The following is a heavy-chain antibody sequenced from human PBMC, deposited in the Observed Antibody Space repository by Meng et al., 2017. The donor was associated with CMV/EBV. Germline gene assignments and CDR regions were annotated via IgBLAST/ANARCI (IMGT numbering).Heavy chain of an antibody. CDR1: GFSLSTSGVG. J-gene: IGHJ4*02. D-gene: IGHD5-18*01. CDR3: AHLDTAKLHFDY. CDR2: IYWDDDK. V-gene: IGHV2-5*02. Sequence: QVTLNGSGPTLVKPPQTLTLTCTFSGFSLSTSGVGVGWIRQPPGKALEWLALIYWDDDKRYSPSLKSRLTITKDTSKNQVVLTMTNMDPVDTATYYCAHLDTAKLHFDYWGQGTLVTVSS.